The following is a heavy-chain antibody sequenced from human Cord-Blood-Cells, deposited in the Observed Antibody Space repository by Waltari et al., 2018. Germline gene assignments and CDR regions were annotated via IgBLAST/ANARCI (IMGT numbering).Heavy chain of an antibody. CDR1: GFTFSSYG. J-gene: IGHJ4*02. D-gene: IGHD2-2*01. CDR3: AKDFCSSTSCYDY. Sequence: QVQLVESGGGVVQPGRSLRLSCAASGFTFSSYGMHWVRQAPGNGREWVAVIWYDGSNKYYADSVKGRFTISRDNSKNTLYLQMNSLRAEDTAMYYCAKDFCSSTSCYDYWGQGTLVTVSS. CDR2: IWYDGSNK. V-gene: IGHV3-30*18.